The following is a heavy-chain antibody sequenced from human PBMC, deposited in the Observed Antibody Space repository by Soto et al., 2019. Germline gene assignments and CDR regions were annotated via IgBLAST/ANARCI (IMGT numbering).Heavy chain of an antibody. CDR3: ARSVEGHFDY. J-gene: IGHJ4*02. CDR2: ITSDTKTI. Sequence: EVQLVESGGNLVQPGGSLRLSCAASGFRFSIYSMNWVRQAPGKGLEWSAYITSDTKTIKYADPVKGRFTISRDNGKNSVYLQMNRLRDEDRAVYYCARSVEGHFDYWGQGTVVTVSA. V-gene: IGHV3-48*02. D-gene: IGHD6-19*01. CDR1: GFRFSIYS.